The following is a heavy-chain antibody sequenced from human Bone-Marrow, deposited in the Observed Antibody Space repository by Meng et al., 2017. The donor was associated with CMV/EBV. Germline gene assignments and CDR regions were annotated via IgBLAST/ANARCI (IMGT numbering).Heavy chain of an antibody. CDR1: GGSISSYY. V-gene: IGHV4-59*04. CDR3: VLSKGTALISN. CDR2: TYHSGIS. J-gene: IGHJ4*02. Sequence: GSLRLSCTVSGGSISSYYWSWIRQPPGKGLEWLGTTYHSGISFFNPSLKSRLTMSVDTSKNQFSLRLSSVTAADTAMYYCVLSKGTALISNWGQGTPVTVSS. D-gene: IGHD2-8*01.